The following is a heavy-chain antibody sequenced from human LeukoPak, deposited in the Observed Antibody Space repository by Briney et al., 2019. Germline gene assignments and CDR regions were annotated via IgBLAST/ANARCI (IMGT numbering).Heavy chain of an antibody. CDR2: ISCSGGST. V-gene: IGHV3-23*01. Sequence: GGSLRLSCAASGFTFSSYAMSWVRQAPGKGLEWVSAISCSGGSTYYADSVKGRFTISRDNSKNTLYLQMNSLRAEDTAVYYCAKDPYYYDSSGYYWEGNWFDPWGQGTLVTVSS. CDR3: AKDPYYYDSSGYYWEGNWFDP. D-gene: IGHD3-22*01. J-gene: IGHJ5*02. CDR1: GFTFSSYA.